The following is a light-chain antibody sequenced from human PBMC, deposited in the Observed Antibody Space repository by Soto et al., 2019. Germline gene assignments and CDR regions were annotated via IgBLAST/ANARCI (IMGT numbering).Light chain of an antibody. CDR3: QTWGTGIQGV. V-gene: IGLV4-69*01. Sequence: QLVLTQSPSASASLGASVKLTCTLSSGHSSYAIAWHQQQPEKGPRYLMKLNSDGSHSKGDGIPDRFSGSSSGAERYLTISSLQSEDEADYYCQTWGTGIQGVFRGG. CDR2: LNSDGSH. CDR1: SGHSSYA. J-gene: IGLJ3*02.